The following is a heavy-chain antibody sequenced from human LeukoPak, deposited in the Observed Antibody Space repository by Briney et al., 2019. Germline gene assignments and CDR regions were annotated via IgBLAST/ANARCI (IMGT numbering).Heavy chain of an antibody. CDR2: INDRSNT. CDR1: GFTFSSYA. CDR3: AKRLPYCFDY. J-gene: IGHJ4*02. Sequence: GGSLRLSCAASGFTFSSYAMSWVRQAPGKGLEWVSTINDRSNTYYADSVKGRFTISRDNSKHTLFLQMDSLRAEETAVYYCAKRLPYCFDYWGQGTLVTVSS. V-gene: IGHV3-23*01.